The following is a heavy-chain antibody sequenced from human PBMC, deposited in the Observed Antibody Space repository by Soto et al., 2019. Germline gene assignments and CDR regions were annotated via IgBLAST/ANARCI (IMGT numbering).Heavy chain of an antibody. CDR2: IYTGGGT. V-gene: IGHV3-53*01. CDR1: GLTVSSNY. CDR3: ARMGQWRVPGDYYYGMDV. J-gene: IGHJ6*02. Sequence: GSLRLSCAASGLTVSSNYMNWVRQAPGKGLEWVSLIYTGGGTYYADSVKGRFTVSRDNSKNTLYLQMNSLRAEDTAVYYCARMGQWRVPGDYYYGMDVWGQGTSVTVSS. D-gene: IGHD6-19*01.